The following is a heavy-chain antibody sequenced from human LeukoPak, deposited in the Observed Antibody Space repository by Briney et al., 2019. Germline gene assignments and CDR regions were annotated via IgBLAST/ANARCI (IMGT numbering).Heavy chain of an antibody. CDR2: ISGSGGST. CDR3: AKVVSSSWYISYYYYYYGMDV. D-gene: IGHD6-13*01. Sequence: PGGSLRLSCAASGFTFSSYAMSWVRQAPGKGLEWGSAISGSGGSTYYADSVKGRFTISRDNSKNTLYLQMNSLRAEDTAVYYCAKVVSSSWYISYYYYYYGMDVWGQGTTVTVSS. J-gene: IGHJ6*02. CDR1: GFTFSSYA. V-gene: IGHV3-23*01.